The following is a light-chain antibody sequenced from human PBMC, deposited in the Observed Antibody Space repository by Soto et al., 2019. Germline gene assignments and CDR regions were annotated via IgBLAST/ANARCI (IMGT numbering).Light chain of an antibody. CDR2: RAS. J-gene: IGKJ1*01. CDR3: QQYDRASWT. V-gene: IGKV1-5*03. CDR1: QSISSW. Sequence: IRMTQSPSTLSASVGDRVIITCRASQSISSWLAWYQQKPGKAPDLLIYRASTLKTGIPSRFSGSGSGTEFTLTISSLQPDDFATYYCQQYDRASWTFGPGTKVEIK.